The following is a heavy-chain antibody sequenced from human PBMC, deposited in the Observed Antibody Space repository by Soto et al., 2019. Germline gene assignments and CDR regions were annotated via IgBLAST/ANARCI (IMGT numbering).Heavy chain of an antibody. CDR1: GFTFSSYW. Sequence: EVQLVESGGGLVQPGGSLRLSCAASGFTFSSYWMHWVRQAPGKGLVWVSRINSDGSSASYADSVKGRFTVSRDNAKNTLYLQMTSLRAEDTAVYFCARAVTDSTGSYPQCWGQGTLVTVSS. CDR2: INSDGSSA. CDR3: ARAVTDSTGSYPQC. V-gene: IGHV3-74*01. D-gene: IGHD3-10*01. J-gene: IGHJ4*02.